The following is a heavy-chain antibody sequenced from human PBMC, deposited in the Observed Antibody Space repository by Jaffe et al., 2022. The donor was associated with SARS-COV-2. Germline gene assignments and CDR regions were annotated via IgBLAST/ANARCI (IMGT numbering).Heavy chain of an antibody. CDR2: IIPIFGIA. CDR3: ARAYYYGTGTYYYRFYHMDV. V-gene: IGHV1-69*01. Sequence: QVQLVQSGAEVKKPGSSVKVSCKPSGDTFSTYGISWVRQAPGQGLEWMGGIIPIFGIANYAQKFQGRVTITADESTRTVYIDLSSLRPEDTAVYYCARAYYYGTGTYYYRFYHMDVWGAGTTVTVSS. CDR1: GDTFSTYG. J-gene: IGHJ6*03. D-gene: IGHD3-10*01.